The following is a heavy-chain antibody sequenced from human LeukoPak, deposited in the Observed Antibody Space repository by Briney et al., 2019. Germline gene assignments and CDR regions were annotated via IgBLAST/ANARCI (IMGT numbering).Heavy chain of an antibody. D-gene: IGHD1-1*01. J-gene: IGHJ4*02. Sequence: SETLSLTCAVYGGSFSGYYWSWIRQPPGKGLEWIGEINHSGSTNYNPSLKSRVTISVDTSKNQFSLKLSSVTAADTAVYYCATSVGTTGTTWGQGTLVIVSS. V-gene: IGHV4-34*01. CDR2: INHSGST. CDR3: ATSVGTTGTT. CDR1: GGSFSGYY.